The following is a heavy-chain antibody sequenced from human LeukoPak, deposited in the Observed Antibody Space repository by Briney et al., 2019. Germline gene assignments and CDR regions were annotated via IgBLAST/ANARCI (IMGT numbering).Heavy chain of an antibody. J-gene: IGHJ3*02. CDR2: INSDGSYT. Sequence: GRSLRPSCAPSGFTLSIYWMHWVRHAPVKGLGWVSHINSDGSYTTYADSVKRRFTISRDNAKNTLYLQMNSLRAEDTAVYYCARDSSYSTAIWGQGTMVTVSS. CDR1: GFTLSIYW. D-gene: IGHD3-22*01. CDR3: ARDSSYSTAI. V-gene: IGHV3-74*01.